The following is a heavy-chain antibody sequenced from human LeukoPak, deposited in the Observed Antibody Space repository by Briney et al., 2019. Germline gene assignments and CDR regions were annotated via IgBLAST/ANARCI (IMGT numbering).Heavy chain of an antibody. J-gene: IGHJ3*02. V-gene: IGHV3-23*01. CDR2: ISGDGGST. D-gene: IGHD3-10*01. CDR1: GFTFSNYA. CDR3: AKDESNYYGSGSYSAFDI. Sequence: PGGSLRLSCTASGFTFSNYAMSWVRQAPGKGLQWVSVISGDGGSTSYADSVQGRFSISRDNSKNTLYLQMNSLRAEDTAVYYCAKDESNYYGSGSYSAFDIWGQGTMVTVSS.